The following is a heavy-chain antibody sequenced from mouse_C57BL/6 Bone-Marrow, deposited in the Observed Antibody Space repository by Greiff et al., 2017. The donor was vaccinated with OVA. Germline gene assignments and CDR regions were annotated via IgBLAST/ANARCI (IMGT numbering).Heavy chain of an antibody. J-gene: IGHJ2*01. Sequence: QVQLQQSGAELVRPGASVTLSCKASGYTFTDYEMHWVKQTPVHGLEWIGAIDPETGGTAYNQKFKGKAILTADKSSSTAYMELRSLTSEDSAVYYCTRWGYYGISYFYYFDYWGQGTTLTVSS. CDR3: TRWGYYGISYFYYFDY. D-gene: IGHD1-1*01. CDR2: IDPETGGT. CDR1: GYTFTDYE. V-gene: IGHV1-15*01.